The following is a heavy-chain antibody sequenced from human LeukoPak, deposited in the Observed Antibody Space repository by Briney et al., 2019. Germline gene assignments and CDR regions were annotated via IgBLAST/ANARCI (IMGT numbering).Heavy chain of an antibody. CDR2: IYTSGST. J-gene: IGHJ3*02. D-gene: IGHD3-3*01. CDR3: AREITIFGDASDI. CDR1: GFTFSSYA. V-gene: IGHV4-4*08. Sequence: PGGSLRLSCAASGFTFSSYAMSWVRQAPGKGLEWIGRIYTSGSTNYNPSLKSRVTISVDTSKNQFSLKLSSVTAADTAVYYCAREITIFGDASDIWGQGTMVTVSS.